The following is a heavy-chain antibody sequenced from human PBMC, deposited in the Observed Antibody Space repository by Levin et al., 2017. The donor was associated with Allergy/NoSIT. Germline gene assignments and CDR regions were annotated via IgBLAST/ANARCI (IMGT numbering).Heavy chain of an antibody. CDR2: ISYDGSNK. D-gene: IGHD4-11*01. Sequence: GGSLRLSCAASGFTFSSYGMHWVRQAPGKGLEWVAVISYDGSNKYYADSVKGRFTISRDNSKNTLYLQMNSLRAEDTAVYYCAKLFDSNYFSYFDYWGQGTLVTVSS. CDR1: GFTFSSYG. V-gene: IGHV3-30*18. J-gene: IGHJ4*02. CDR3: AKLFDSNYFSYFDY.